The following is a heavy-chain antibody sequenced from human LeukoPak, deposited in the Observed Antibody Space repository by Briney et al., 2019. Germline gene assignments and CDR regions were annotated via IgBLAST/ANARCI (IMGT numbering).Heavy chain of an antibody. CDR1: GYTFTSYY. V-gene: IGHV1-46*01. D-gene: IGHD2-15*01. CDR2: INPSGGST. Sequence: ASVKVSCKASGYTFTSYYMHWVRQAPGQGLEWMGIINPSGGSTNYAQKFQGRVTITADKSTSTVYMELSSLRSEDTAVYYCARDLWCSGGSCPFDPWGQGTLVTVSS. CDR3: ARDLWCSGGSCPFDP. J-gene: IGHJ5*02.